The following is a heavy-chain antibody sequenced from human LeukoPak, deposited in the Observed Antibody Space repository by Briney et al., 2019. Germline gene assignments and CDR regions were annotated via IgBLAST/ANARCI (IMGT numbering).Heavy chain of an antibody. CDR1: GFTISGLY. Sequence: GGSLRLSCAASGFTISGLYMSWVRQAPGKGLEWVSVINSGDGTSYADSVKGRFIISRDNSKNTVYLQMNSLRAEDTAVYYCARFSYGSFDHWGQGTLVTVSS. J-gene: IGHJ4*02. V-gene: IGHV3-53*01. D-gene: IGHD5-18*01. CDR3: ARFSYGSFDH. CDR2: INSGDGT.